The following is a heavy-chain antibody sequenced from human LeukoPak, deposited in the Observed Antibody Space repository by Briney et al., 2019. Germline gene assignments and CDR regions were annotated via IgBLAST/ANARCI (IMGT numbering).Heavy chain of an antibody. Sequence: GGSLRLSCAASGFSFSSYAMHWVRQAPGKGLEWVSTTSAGGSSTYYADSVKGRFTISRDNAKNSLYLQMNSLRAEDTAVYYCASRGDTSGYYYFDYWGQGTLVTVSS. D-gene: IGHD3-22*01. V-gene: IGHV3-23*01. J-gene: IGHJ4*02. CDR3: ASRGDTSGYYYFDY. CDR1: GFSFSSYA. CDR2: TSAGGSST.